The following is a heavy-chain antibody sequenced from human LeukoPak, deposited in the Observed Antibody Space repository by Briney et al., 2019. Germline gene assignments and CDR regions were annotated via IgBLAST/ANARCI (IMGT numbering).Heavy chain of an antibody. CDR2: IIPIFGTA. D-gene: IGHD6-13*01. V-gene: IGHV1-69*01. CDR1: GGTFSSYA. Sequence: GSLVKVSCKASGGTFSSYAISWVRQAPGQGLEWMGGIIPIFGTANYAQKFQGRVTITADESTSTAYMELSSLGSEDTAVYYCASSWYEIGAYYYYGMDVWGQRTTVTVSS. CDR3: ASSWYEIGAYYYYGMDV. J-gene: IGHJ6*02.